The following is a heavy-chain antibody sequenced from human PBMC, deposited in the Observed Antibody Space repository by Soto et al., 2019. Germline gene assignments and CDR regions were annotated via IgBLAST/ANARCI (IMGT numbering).Heavy chain of an antibody. CDR3: ARARVYGDYDTFDY. D-gene: IGHD4-17*01. J-gene: IGHJ4*02. CDR2: IYYSGST. CDR1: GGSISSYY. V-gene: IGHV4-59*01. Sequence: PSETLSLTCTVSGGSISSYYWSWIRQPPGKGLEWIWCIYYSGSTNYNPSLKSRVTISVDTSKNQSSLKLSSVTAADTAVYYCARARVYGDYDTFDYWGQGTLVTVSS.